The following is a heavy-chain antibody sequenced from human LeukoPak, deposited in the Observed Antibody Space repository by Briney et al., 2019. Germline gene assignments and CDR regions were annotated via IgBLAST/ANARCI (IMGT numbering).Heavy chain of an antibody. Sequence: PSETLSLTCTVSSGSISTSNYYWGWVRQPPGKALEWIGNIFYSGSTYYSPSLKSRVTISLDTSRNQFSLKLNSVTAADTAVYYCAKDPRRMARLITFGGGRPYYFDYWGQGTLVTVSS. CDR3: AKDPRRMARLITFGGGRPYYFDY. J-gene: IGHJ4*02. CDR2: IFYSGST. CDR1: SGSISTSNYY. V-gene: IGHV4-39*07. D-gene: IGHD3-16*01.